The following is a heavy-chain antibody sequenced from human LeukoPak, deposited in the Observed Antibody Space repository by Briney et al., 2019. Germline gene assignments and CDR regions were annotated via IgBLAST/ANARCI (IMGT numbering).Heavy chain of an antibody. CDR3: ARGGEWLVSYPSVAFDI. Sequence: PSETLSLTCAVYGGSFSGYYWSWIRQPPGKGLEWIGEINHSGSTNYNPSLKSRVTISVDTSKNQFSLKLSSVTAADTAVYYCARGGEWLVSYPSVAFDIWGQGTMVTVSS. CDR1: GGSFSGYY. CDR2: INHSGST. V-gene: IGHV4-34*01. J-gene: IGHJ3*02. D-gene: IGHD6-19*01.